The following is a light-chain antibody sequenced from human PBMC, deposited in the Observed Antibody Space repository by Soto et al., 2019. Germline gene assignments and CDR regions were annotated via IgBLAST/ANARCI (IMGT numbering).Light chain of an antibody. J-gene: IGKJ2*01. Sequence: DIVMTQSPLSLPVTPGETASISCRSSQSLLHSNGNNYLDWYLQKPGQSPQVLLYLGSSRASGVPARFSGNGSGTDFSLKISRVEAEDVGIYYCMQLRQPPYTFGQGTKLEIK. V-gene: IGKV2-28*01. CDR2: LGS. CDR1: QSLLHSNGNNY. CDR3: MQLRQPPYT.